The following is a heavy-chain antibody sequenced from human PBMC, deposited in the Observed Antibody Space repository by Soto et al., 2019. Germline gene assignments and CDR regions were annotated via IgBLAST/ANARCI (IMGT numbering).Heavy chain of an antibody. V-gene: IGHV4-31*03. D-gene: IGHD3-22*01. Sequence: SETLSLTCTVSGGSISSGGYYWSWIRQHPGKGLEWIGYIYYSGSTYYNPSLKSRVTISVDTSKNQFSLKLSSVTAADTAVYYCARSYYYDSSNFDYWGQGTLVTVSS. CDR1: GGSISSGGYY. J-gene: IGHJ4*02. CDR2: IYYSGST. CDR3: ARSYYYDSSNFDY.